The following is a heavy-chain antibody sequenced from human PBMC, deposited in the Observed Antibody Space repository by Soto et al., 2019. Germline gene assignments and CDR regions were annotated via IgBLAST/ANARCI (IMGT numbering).Heavy chain of an antibody. CDR1: GGTFSSYA. Sequence: SVKVSCKASGGTFSSYAISWVRQAPGQGLEWMGGIIPIFGTANYAQKFQGRVTITADESTSTAYMELSSLRSEDTAVYYCARGVNSPVEGYDAFDIWGQGTMVTVSS. CDR3: ARGVNSPVEGYDAFDI. J-gene: IGHJ3*02. CDR2: IIPIFGTA. D-gene: IGHD2-15*01. V-gene: IGHV1-69*13.